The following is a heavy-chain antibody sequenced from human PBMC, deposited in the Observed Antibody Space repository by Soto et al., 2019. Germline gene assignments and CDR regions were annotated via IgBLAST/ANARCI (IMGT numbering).Heavy chain of an antibody. V-gene: IGHV1-69*02. Sequence: ASLKVACKTAGYTFSSYTISCVRHTTGQGLEWMGRIIPILGIANYAQKFQGRVTITADKSTSTAYMELSSLRSEDTAVYYCATLLLAYCGGDCPMAEYWGQGTLVTVSS. D-gene: IGHD2-21*02. CDR3: ATLLLAYCGGDCPMAEY. J-gene: IGHJ4*02. CDR2: IIPILGIA. CDR1: GYTFSSYT.